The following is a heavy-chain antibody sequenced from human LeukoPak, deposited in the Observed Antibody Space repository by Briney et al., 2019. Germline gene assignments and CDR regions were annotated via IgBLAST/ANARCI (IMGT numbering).Heavy chain of an antibody. Sequence: ASVKVSCKASGGTFSSYAISWVRQAPGQGLEWMGRIIPIFGIANYAQKFQGRVTITADKSTSTAYMELSSLRPEDTAVYYCARDISTHRAFDIWGQGTMVTVSS. J-gene: IGHJ3*02. V-gene: IGHV1-69*04. CDR2: IIPIFGIA. CDR1: GGTFSSYA. CDR3: ARDISTHRAFDI. D-gene: IGHD6-13*01.